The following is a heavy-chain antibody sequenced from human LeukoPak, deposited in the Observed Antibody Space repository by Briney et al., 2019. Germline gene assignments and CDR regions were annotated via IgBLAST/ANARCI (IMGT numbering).Heavy chain of an antibody. D-gene: IGHD3-10*01. CDR3: ARVHRGAPSWFDP. J-gene: IGHJ5*02. Sequence: SETLSLTCTVSGGSISNSDYYWDWIRQPPGKGLEWIESINYRGSTYYNPSLESRVTISVDTSKNQFSLKLSSVTAADTAVYYCARVHRGAPSWFDPWGQGTLVTVSS. CDR2: INYRGST. V-gene: IGHV4-39*07. CDR1: GGSISNSDYY.